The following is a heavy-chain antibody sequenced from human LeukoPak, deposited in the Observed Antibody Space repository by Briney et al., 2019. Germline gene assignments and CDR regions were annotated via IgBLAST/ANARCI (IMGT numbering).Heavy chain of an antibody. CDR3: ASDSSGYYRFDY. CDR1: GYTFSNYG. J-gene: IGHJ4*02. V-gene: IGHV1-18*01. CDR2: ISPYNGNA. Sequence: ASVKVSCKASGYTFSNYGISWVRQAPGQGLEWMGWISPYNGNADYAQKLQGRVTMTTDTSTTTGYMELRSLRSEDTAVYYCASDSSGYYRFDYWGQGTLVTVSS. D-gene: IGHD3-22*01.